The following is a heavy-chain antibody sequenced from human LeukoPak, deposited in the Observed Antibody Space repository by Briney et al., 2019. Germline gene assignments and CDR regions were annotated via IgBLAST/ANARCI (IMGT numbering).Heavy chain of an antibody. V-gene: IGHV4-39*01. D-gene: IGHD3-22*01. CDR1: GGSISGGGYY. CDR3: ARRGRGVYYYDSSGYGDFDY. CDR2: IYYSGST. Sequence: SQTLSLTCSVSGGSISGGGYYWGWIRQPPGKGLEWIGSIYYSGSTYYNPSLKSRVTISVDTSKNQFSLKLSSVTAADTAVYYCARRGRGVYYYDSSGYGDFDYWGQGTLVTVSS. J-gene: IGHJ4*02.